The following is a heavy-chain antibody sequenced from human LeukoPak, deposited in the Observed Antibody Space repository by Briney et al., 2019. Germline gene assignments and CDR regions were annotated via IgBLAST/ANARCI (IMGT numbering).Heavy chain of an antibody. J-gene: IGHJ4*02. Sequence: GGSLKLSCTASGCTYSNYAMNWVRQAPGKGLEWISVISGSGGSTYYADAVKGRFTISRDNAVNSLYLQMNSLRAEDTAVYYCARTGYYYGSGRDYWGQGTLVTVSS. V-gene: IGHV3-23*01. CDR2: ISGSGGST. CDR3: ARTGYYYGSGRDY. D-gene: IGHD3-10*01. CDR1: GCTYSNYA.